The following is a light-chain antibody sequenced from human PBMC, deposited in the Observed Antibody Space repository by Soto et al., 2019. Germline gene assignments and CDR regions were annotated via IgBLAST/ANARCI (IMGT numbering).Light chain of an antibody. J-gene: IGKJ1*01. CDR2: DAS. CDR3: QQYYNYST. Sequence: DIQMTQSPSTLPASVGDRVTITCRASQTISSWLAWYQQKPGKAPDLLIYDASRVAGGVPSRFSGSESGTEFTLTIGRLQPDDFATYCCQQYYNYSTFGQGTKVEVK. CDR1: QTISSW. V-gene: IGKV1-5*01.